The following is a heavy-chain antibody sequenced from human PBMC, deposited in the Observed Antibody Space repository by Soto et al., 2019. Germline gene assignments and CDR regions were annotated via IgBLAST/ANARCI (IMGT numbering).Heavy chain of an antibody. Sequence: PGGSPKICCAASGLTFRVYAVTGFRQAPGKGLEWVSAIDGSSATTNYADSVKGRFTISRDNSKNTLFLHMIGLRAEDTAVYYCARDRRTSIYSGLAVWGQGTMVTVSS. D-gene: IGHD1-7*01. CDR3: ARDRRTSIYSGLAV. J-gene: IGHJ6*01. CDR1: GLTFRVYA. V-gene: IGHV3-23*01. CDR2: IDGSSATT.